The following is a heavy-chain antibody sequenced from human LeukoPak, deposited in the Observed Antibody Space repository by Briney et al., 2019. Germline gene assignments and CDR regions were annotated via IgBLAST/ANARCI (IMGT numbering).Heavy chain of an antibody. CDR2: IIPIFGTA. Sequence: SVKVSCKASEGTFSSYAISWVRQAPGQGLEWMGGIIPIFGTANYAQKFQGRVTITTDESTSTAYMELSSLRSEDTAVYYCAIGVVISYYYYYMDVWGKGTTVTVSS. CDR1: EGTFSSYA. CDR3: AIGVVISYYYYYMDV. J-gene: IGHJ6*03. D-gene: IGHD3-3*01. V-gene: IGHV1-69*05.